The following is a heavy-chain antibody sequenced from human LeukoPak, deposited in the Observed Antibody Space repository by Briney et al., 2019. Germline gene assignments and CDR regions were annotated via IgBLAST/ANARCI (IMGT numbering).Heavy chain of an antibody. D-gene: IGHD1-26*01. CDR1: GFTFSSNG. CDR3: ANSGSSAFDY. V-gene: IGHV3-23*01. Sequence: PGGSLRLSCAASGFTFSSNGMSWVRQAPGKGLEWVSSIGSSYTTYYADSVKGRFTISRDHSRNTLYLQMNSLRAEDTAVYYCANSGSSAFDYWGQGTLVTVSP. J-gene: IGHJ4*02. CDR2: IGSSYTT.